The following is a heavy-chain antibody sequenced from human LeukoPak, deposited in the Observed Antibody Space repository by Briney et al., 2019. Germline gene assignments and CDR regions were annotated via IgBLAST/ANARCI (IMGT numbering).Heavy chain of an antibody. J-gene: IGHJ4*02. CDR2: INPNCGGT. D-gene: IGHD3-3*01. CDR1: GYTFTGYY. V-gene: IGHV1-2*02. CDR3: ASRSPGYYDFWSGYYSDYYFDY. Sequence: ASVKVSCKASGYTFTGYYMHWVRQAPGQGLEWMGWINPNCGGTNYAQKFQGRVTMTRDTSISTAYMELSRLRSDDTAVYYCASRSPGYYDFWSGYYSDYYFDYWGQGTLVTVSS.